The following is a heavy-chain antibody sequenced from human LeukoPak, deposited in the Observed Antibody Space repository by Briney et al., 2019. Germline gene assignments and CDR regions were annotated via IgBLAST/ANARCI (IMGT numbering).Heavy chain of an antibody. D-gene: IGHD1-26*01. Sequence: SETLSLTCTVSGGSISSSSYYWGWIRQPPGKGLEWIGSIYYSGSTYYNPSLKSRVTISVDTSKNQFSLKLSSVTAADTAVYYCARSIVGALVGFDYWGQGTPVTVSS. V-gene: IGHV4-39*01. CDR1: GGSISSSSYY. J-gene: IGHJ4*02. CDR2: IYYSGST. CDR3: ARSIVGALVGFDY.